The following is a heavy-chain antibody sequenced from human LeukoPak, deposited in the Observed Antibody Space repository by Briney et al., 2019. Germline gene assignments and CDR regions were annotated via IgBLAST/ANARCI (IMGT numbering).Heavy chain of an antibody. J-gene: IGHJ4*02. CDR1: GFTFSSYA. CDR3: ARDQYYYGSGSYHDFDY. Sequence: GGSLRLSCAASGFTFSSYAMHWVRQAPGKGLEWVAVILYDGTKKYYADSVKGRFTISRDNSKNSLYLQMNSLRAEDTAVYYCARDQYYYGSGSYHDFDYWGQGTLVTVSS. V-gene: IGHV3-30-3*01. CDR2: ILYDGTKK. D-gene: IGHD3-10*01.